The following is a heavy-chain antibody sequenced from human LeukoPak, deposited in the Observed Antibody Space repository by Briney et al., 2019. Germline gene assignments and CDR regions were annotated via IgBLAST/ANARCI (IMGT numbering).Heavy chain of an antibody. V-gene: IGHV1-8*01. Sequence: ASVKVPCKASGYTFTSYDINWVRQATGQGLEWMGWMNPNSGNTGYAQKFQGRVTMTRNTSISTAYMELSSLRSEDTAVYYCARGGYSGYDSDNWYFDLWGRGTLVTVSS. CDR3: ARGGYSGYDSDNWYFDL. CDR1: GYTFTSYD. J-gene: IGHJ2*01. CDR2: MNPNSGNT. D-gene: IGHD5-12*01.